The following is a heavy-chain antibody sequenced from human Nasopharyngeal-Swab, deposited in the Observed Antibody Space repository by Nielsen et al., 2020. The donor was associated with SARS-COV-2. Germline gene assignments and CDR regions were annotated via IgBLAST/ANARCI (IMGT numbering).Heavy chain of an antibody. CDR2: IWYDGSNK. CDR3: AKDGVYSSSWSPYYYYYYGMDV. CDR1: GFTFSSYG. V-gene: IGHV3-33*06. Sequence: GSLRLSCAASGFTFSSYGMHWVRQAPGKGLEWVAVIWYDGSNKYYADSVKGRFTISRDNSKNTLYLQMNSLRAEDTAVYYCAKDGVYSSSWSPYYYYYYGMDVWGQGTTVTVSS. J-gene: IGHJ6*02. D-gene: IGHD6-13*01.